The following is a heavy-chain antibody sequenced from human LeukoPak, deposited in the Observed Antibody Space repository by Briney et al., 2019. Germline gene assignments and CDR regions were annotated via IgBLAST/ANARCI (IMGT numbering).Heavy chain of an antibody. J-gene: IGHJ3*02. CDR3: AREGMVVAFDI. D-gene: IGHD3-10*01. CDR2: IYYSGST. V-gene: IGHV4-31*03. Sequence: PSQTLSLTCTVSGGSISSGGYYWSWLRQHPGKGLEWLGYIYYSGSTYYNPSLKSRVTISVDTSKSQFSLKLSSVTAADTAVYYCAREGMVVAFDIWGQGTMVTVAS. CDR1: GGSISSGGYY.